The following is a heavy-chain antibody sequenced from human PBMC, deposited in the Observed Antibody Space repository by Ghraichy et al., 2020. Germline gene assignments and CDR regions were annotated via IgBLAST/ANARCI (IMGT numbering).Heavy chain of an antibody. CDR3: AKERVEVLRYFDWLLVFDY. V-gene: IGHV3-30*02. CDR2: IRYDGSNK. D-gene: IGHD3-9*01. J-gene: IGHJ4*02. Sequence: GGSLRLSCAASGFTFSSYGMHWVRQAPGKGLEWVAFIRYDGSNKYYADSVKGRFTISRDNSKNTLYLQMNSLRAEDTAVYYCAKERVEVLRYFDWLLVFDYWGQGTLVTVSS. CDR1: GFTFSSYG.